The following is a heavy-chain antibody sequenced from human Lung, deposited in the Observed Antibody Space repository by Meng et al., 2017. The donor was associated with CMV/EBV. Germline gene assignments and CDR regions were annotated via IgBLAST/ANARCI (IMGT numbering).Heavy chain of an antibody. CDR1: GFTFSRFS. CDR3: AKNYNPNPLYYYVVDV. J-gene: IGHJ6*02. CDR2: ISYDGKDK. V-gene: IGHV3-30-3*02. Sequence: SCEASGFTFSRFSLHWVRQAPGKGLEWVAVISYDGKDKHYADSVKGQFTISRDNYKSTLYLQMNSLRPEDTAVYYCAKNYNPNPLYYYVVDVWGRGXTVTVSS. D-gene: IGHD1-1*01.